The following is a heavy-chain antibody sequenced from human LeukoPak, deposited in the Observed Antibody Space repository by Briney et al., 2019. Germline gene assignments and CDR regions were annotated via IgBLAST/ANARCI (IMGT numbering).Heavy chain of an antibody. V-gene: IGHV3-15*01. D-gene: IGHD3-16*01. CDR2: IKSKTDGGTA. CDR1: GFTFSNAW. Sequence: GGSLRLSCAASGFTFSNAWMSWVRQAPGKGPEWVGRIKSKTDGGTANYAAPVKGRFTISRDDSKNTLYLQMNSLKTEDTAVYYCTTDRVMITLLGDYWGQGALVTVSS. CDR3: TTDRVMITLLGDY. J-gene: IGHJ4*02.